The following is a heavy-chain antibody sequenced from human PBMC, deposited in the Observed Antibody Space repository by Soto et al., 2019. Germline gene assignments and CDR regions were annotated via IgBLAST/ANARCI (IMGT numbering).Heavy chain of an antibody. Sequence: EVQLVESGGGLVQPGRSLRLSCAASGFTFDDYAMHWVRQAPGKGLEWVSGLSWNRGSIGDADSVQGRFTISRDNAKNSLYLKMISLRAEDTALYYCAKDMLGRYCSGGSCYVIAFDIWGQGTMVTVSS. CDR3: AKDMLGRYCSGGSCYVIAFDI. CDR1: GFTFDDYA. V-gene: IGHV3-9*01. J-gene: IGHJ3*02. D-gene: IGHD2-15*01. CDR2: LSWNRGSI.